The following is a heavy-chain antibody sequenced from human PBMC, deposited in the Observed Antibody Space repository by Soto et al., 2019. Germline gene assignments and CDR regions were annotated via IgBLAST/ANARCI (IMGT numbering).Heavy chain of an antibody. CDR3: ARESRFLEWLSLNWFDP. V-gene: IGHV3-48*02. Sequence: GGSLRLSCAASGFTFSSYVMHWVRQAPGKGLEWVSYISSSSSTIYYADSVKGRFTISRDNAKNSLYLQMNSLRDEDTAVYYCARESRFLEWLSLNWFDPWGQGTLVTVSS. CDR2: ISSSSSTI. J-gene: IGHJ5*02. D-gene: IGHD3-3*01. CDR1: GFTFSSYV.